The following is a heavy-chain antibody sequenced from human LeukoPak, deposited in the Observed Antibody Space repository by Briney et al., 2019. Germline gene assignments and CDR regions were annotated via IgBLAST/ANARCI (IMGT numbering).Heavy chain of an antibody. D-gene: IGHD3-22*01. J-gene: IGHJ4*02. CDR2: IYYSGST. CDR1: GGSISSYY. CDR3: ARGPDSSGYYFDY. V-gene: IGHV4-59*01. Sequence: SETLSLTCTVSGGSISSYYWSWIRQPPGKGLEWIGYIYYSGSTNYNPSLKSRVTISVDTSKSQFSLKLSSVTAADTAVYYCARGPDSSGYYFDYWGQGTLVTVSS.